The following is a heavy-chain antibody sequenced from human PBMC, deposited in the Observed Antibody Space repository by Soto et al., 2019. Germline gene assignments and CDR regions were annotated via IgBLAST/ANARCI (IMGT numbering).Heavy chain of an antibody. V-gene: IGHV1-69*01. Sequence: QVQLVQSGAEVKRPGSSVKVSCKTYGGSFSSRALSWVRQAPGQGLEWLGGIIPSFGVANYAQKFQGKVKISADESTTTGYLEVTSLTFNDTAVYYCARGENEVTTANLFGFDPWGQGTLVTVSS. J-gene: IGHJ5*02. CDR3: ARGENEVTTANLFGFDP. CDR2: IIPSFGVA. D-gene: IGHD1-1*01. CDR1: GGSFSSRA.